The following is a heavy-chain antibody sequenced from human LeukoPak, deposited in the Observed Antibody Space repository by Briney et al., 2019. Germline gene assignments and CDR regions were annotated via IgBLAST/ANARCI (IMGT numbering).Heavy chain of an antibody. D-gene: IGHD3-22*01. Sequence: SETLSLTCAVYGGSFSGYYWSWIRQPPVKGLEWIGEINHSGSTNYNPSLKSRVTISVDTSKNQFSLKLSSVTAADTAVYYCARVSSPRDSSGYYLLPDAFDIWGQGTMVTVSS. V-gene: IGHV4-34*01. CDR1: GGSFSGYY. J-gene: IGHJ3*02. CDR2: INHSGST. CDR3: ARVSSPRDSSGYYLLPDAFDI.